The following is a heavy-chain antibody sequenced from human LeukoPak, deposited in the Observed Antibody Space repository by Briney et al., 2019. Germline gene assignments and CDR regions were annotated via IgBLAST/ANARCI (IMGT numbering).Heavy chain of an antibody. Sequence: GGSLRLSCAASGFTFSSYSMNWVRQAPGKGLEWVSAISGSGGSTYYADSVKGRFTISRDNSKNTLYLQMNSLRAEDTAVYYCAKGRSGSYSAPFDYWGQGTLVTVSS. J-gene: IGHJ4*02. CDR2: ISGSGGST. V-gene: IGHV3-23*01. CDR3: AKGRSGSYSAPFDY. CDR1: GFTFSSYS. D-gene: IGHD1-26*01.